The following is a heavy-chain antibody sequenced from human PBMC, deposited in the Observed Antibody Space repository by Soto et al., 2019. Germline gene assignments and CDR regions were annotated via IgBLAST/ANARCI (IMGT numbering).Heavy chain of an antibody. D-gene: IGHD3-22*01. V-gene: IGHV3-11*06. CDR1: GFSFSDYY. CDR3: ARARLVVEGRFDY. J-gene: IGHJ4*02. CDR2: ISSTATYT. Sequence: GSLRLSCAASGFSFSDYYMNWIRQAPGKGLEWLSYISSTATYTNYADSVRGRFTISRDSAKNSLYLDMNGLRAEDTAVYYCARARLVVEGRFDYWGQGTLVTVSS.